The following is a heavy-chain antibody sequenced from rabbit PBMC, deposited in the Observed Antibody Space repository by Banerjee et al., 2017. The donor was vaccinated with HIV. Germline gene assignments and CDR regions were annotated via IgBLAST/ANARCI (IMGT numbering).Heavy chain of an antibody. D-gene: IGHD4-2*01. Sequence: QSLQESGGGLFQPGGSLALTCKASGFSLSNNYVMCWVRQAPGKGLEWIACINSNTGNTVYASWAKGPFTISKTSSTTVTLQMTSLTAADTATYFCARQEYAGSPMWGPGTLVTVS. CDR2: INSNTGNT. CDR1: GFSLSNNYV. V-gene: IGHV1S40*01. CDR3: ARQEYAGSPM. J-gene: IGHJ6*01.